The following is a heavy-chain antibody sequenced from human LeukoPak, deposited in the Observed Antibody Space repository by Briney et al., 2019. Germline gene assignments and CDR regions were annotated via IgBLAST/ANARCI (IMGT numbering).Heavy chain of an antibody. J-gene: IGHJ4*02. Sequence: SETLSLTCAVSGGSISSGDYYWSWIRQPPGKGLEWIGYIYYSGSTYYNPSLKSRVTISVDTSKNQFSLKLSSVTAADTAVYYCARIPHCSGGSCYSIYFDYWGQGTLVTVSS. CDR3: ARIPHCSGGSCYSIYFDY. CDR1: GGSISSGDYY. D-gene: IGHD2-15*01. CDR2: IYYSGST. V-gene: IGHV4-30-4*01.